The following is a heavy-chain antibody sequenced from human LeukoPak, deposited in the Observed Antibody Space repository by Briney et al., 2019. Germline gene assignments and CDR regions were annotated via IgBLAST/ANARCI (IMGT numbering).Heavy chain of an antibody. CDR2: IYYSGST. J-gene: IGHJ4*02. D-gene: IGHD3-10*01. CDR3: AGGPRQYYYSGSYHY. CDR1: GGSISSNSYY. Sequence: SETLSLTCTVSGGSISSNSYYWGWIRQPPGKGLEWIGSIYYSGSTYYNPSLKSRVTISVDTSKNQFSLKLSSVTAADTAVYYCAGGPRQYYYSGSYHYWGQGTLVTVSS. V-gene: IGHV4-39*01.